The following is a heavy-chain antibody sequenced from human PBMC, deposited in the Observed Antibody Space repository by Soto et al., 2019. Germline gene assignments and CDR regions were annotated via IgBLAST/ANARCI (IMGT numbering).Heavy chain of an antibody. V-gene: IGHV3-9*01. D-gene: IGHD1-26*01. J-gene: IGHJ4*02. CDR1: GFRFDDYA. CDR3: VKDTYLLVGATHFDF. Sequence: GGSLRLSCAASGFRFDDYAMHWVRQAPGKGLEWVSGISWNSDIISYADSVRGRFTISRDNAKNSLYLHMDSLRTEDTAFYYCVKDTYLLVGATHFDFWGQGTLVTVSS. CDR2: ISWNSDII.